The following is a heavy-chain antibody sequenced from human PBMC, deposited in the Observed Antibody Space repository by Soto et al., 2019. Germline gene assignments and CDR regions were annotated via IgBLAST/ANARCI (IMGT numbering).Heavy chain of an antibody. CDR1: GFIFGDYA. CDR2: ITSTGSST. CDR3: AKGEEGYVVSSFYY. Sequence: EVQLLESGGGVVQPGGSLRLSCAASGFIFGDYAMTWVRQAPGRGLEWVSAITSTGSSTYFADSVKGRITISRDNSKNTVSLQMDSLRAEDTAIYYCAKGEEGYVVSSFYYWGQGALVTVSS. V-gene: IGHV3-23*01. D-gene: IGHD5-12*01. J-gene: IGHJ4*02.